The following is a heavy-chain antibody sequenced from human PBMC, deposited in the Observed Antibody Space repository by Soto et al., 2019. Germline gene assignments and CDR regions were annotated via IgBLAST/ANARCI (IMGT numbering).Heavy chain of an antibody. D-gene: IGHD3-22*01. CDR1: GGTFSSYA. V-gene: IGHV1-69*06. CDR3: ARDSPSDYYDSSCSSGMEEDY. J-gene: IGHJ4*02. Sequence: QVQLVQSGAEVKKPGSSVKVSCKASGGTFSSYAISWVRQAPGQGLEWMGGIIPIFGTANYAQKFQGRVTITADKSTSTAYMELSSLRSEDTAVYYCARDSPSDYYDSSCSSGMEEDYWGQGTLVTVSS. CDR2: IIPIFGTA.